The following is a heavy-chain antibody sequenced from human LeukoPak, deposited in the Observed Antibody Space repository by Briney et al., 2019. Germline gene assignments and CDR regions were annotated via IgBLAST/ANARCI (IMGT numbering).Heavy chain of an antibody. CDR1: GYTFTGYY. J-gene: IGHJ6*02. D-gene: IGHD3-10*01. Sequence: ASVKVSCKASGYTFTGYYIHWVRQAPGQGLEWMGWINPNSGGTNYAQKFQGRVTMTRDTSISTAYMELSRLRSDDTAVYYCAGGPNTMVRGVSISYYYYYGMDVWGQGTTVTVSS. V-gene: IGHV1-2*02. CDR2: INPNSGGT. CDR3: AGGPNTMVRGVSISYYYYYGMDV.